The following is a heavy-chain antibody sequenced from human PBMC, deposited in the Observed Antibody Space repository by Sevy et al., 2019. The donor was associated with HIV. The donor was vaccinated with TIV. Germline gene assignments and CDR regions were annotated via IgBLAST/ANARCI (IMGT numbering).Heavy chain of an antibody. CDR1: GGSINSRTSY. V-gene: IGHV4-39*01. CDR2: IYYSGVT. D-gene: IGHD1-1*01. J-gene: IGHJ4*02. Sequence: SETLSLTCTVSGGSINSRTSYWGWIRQPPGKGLEWIGIIYYSGVTYYNPSLNSRVTISVDTSKNQFSLKLSSYTAADTAVYYCARLDATRPKGYYFDYWGQGTLVTDSS. CDR3: ARLDATRPKGYYFDY.